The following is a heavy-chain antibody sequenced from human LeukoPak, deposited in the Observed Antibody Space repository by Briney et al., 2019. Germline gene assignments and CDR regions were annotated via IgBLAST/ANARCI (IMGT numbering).Heavy chain of an antibody. D-gene: IGHD5-18*01. CDR2: IYYSGST. J-gene: IGHJ2*01. CDR1: GGSISSYY. V-gene: IGHV4-59*08. Sequence: SETLSLTCTVSGGSISSYYWSWIRQPPGKGLEWIGYIYYSGSTNYNPSLKSRVTISVDTSKNQFSLKLSSVTAADTAVYYCATRTAMVNWYFDLWGRGTLVTVSS. CDR3: ATRTAMVNWYFDL.